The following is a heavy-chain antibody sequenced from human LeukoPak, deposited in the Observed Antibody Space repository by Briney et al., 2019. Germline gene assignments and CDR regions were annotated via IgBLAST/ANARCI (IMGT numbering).Heavy chain of an antibody. V-gene: IGHV4-59*01. CDR1: GGSISSYY. CDR3: ARVGGTNYYYYGMDV. CDR2: IYDSGST. Sequence: SETRSLTCTVSGGSISSYYWSRIRQPPGKGLEWIGYIYDSGSTNYNPSLKSRVTISVDTSKNQFSLKLSSVTAADTAVYYCARVGGTNYYYYGMDVWGQGTTVTVSS. D-gene: IGHD1-1*01. J-gene: IGHJ6*02.